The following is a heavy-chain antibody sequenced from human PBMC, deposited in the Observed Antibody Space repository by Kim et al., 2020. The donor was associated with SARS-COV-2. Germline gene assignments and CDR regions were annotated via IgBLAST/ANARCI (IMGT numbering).Heavy chain of an antibody. CDR3: ASWYFDY. V-gene: IGHV6-1*01. CDR2: IYYRSEWFH. J-gene: IGHJ4*02. Sequence: SQTLSLTCAISGDSVSNNNSAWHWIRQSPAGGLEWLGKIYYRSEWFHDYGASVRSRITINPDTSKNQFSLQLNSVTPEDTALYYCASWYFDYWCQGTPVT. CDR1: GDSVSNNNSA.